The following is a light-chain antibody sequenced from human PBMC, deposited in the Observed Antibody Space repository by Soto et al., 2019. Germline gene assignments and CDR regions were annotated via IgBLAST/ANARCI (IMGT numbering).Light chain of an antibody. Sequence: DIQMTQSPSTPSASVGDRVTITCRASQSIDTWLAWHQQKPGQAPKLLISKASSLESGVPSRFSGSGSGTEFTLTISSLQPDDSATYYCQQYNSYRAFGQGTKVDIK. V-gene: IGKV1-5*03. CDR2: KAS. CDR1: QSIDTW. J-gene: IGKJ1*01. CDR3: QQYNSYRA.